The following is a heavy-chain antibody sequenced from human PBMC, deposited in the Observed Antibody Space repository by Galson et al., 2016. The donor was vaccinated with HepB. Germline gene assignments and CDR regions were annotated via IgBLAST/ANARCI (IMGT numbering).Heavy chain of an antibody. J-gene: IGHJ4*02. Sequence: SLRLSCAASGVTFSTYSMNWVRLAPGKGLEWVSSTDSTSRYIYYADSVRGRFTISRDNAQKSLYLQMNSLRAEDTALYHCARAEDCFGDCPQKYYLDYWGRGTLVTVSS. CDR1: GVTFSTYS. D-gene: IGHD2-21*02. CDR2: TDSTSRYI. CDR3: ARAEDCFGDCPQKYYLDY. V-gene: IGHV3-21*01.